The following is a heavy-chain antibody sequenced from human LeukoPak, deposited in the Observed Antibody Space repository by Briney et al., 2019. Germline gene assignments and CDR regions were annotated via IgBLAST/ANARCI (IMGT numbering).Heavy chain of an antibody. CDR2: ISGSGGST. CDR3: AKDPAIEYGMDV. CDR1: GFTFSSYA. J-gene: IGHJ6*02. D-gene: IGHD2/OR15-2a*01. V-gene: IGHV3-23*01. Sequence: GGSLRLSYAASGFTFSSYAMSWVRQAPGKGLEWVSAISGSGGSTYYADSVKGRFTISRDNSKNTVYLQMNSLRAEDTAVYYCAKDPAIEYGMDVWGQGTTVTVSS.